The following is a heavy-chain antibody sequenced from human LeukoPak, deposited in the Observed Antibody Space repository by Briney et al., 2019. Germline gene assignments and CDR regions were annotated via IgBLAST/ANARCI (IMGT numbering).Heavy chain of an antibody. CDR3: ARAYYYDSSGYYRS. CDR2: INHSGST. J-gene: IGHJ5*02. V-gene: IGHV4-34*01. D-gene: IGHD3-22*01. CDR1: GGSFSDYY. Sequence: PSETLSLTCAVYGGSFSDYYWSWIRQPPGKGLEWIGEINHSGSTNYNPSLKSRVTISVDTSKNQFSLKLSSVTAADTAVYYCARAYYYDSSGYYRSWGQGTLVTVSS.